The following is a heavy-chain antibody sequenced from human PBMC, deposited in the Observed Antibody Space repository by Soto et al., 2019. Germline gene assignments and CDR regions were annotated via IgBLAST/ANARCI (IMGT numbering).Heavy chain of an antibody. V-gene: IGHV1-69*06. CDR1: GGTFSSYA. CDR3: ATVDISTWIDGMDV. J-gene: IGHJ6*02. CDR2: TFPMFGKA. Sequence: WASVKVSCKASGGTFSSYAISWVRQAPGQGLEWMGGTFPMFGKANYAQKFQGRVTISADKSTSTAYMELSSPTSEDTAVYYCATVDISTWIDGMDVWGQGTTVTVSS. D-gene: IGHD6-13*01.